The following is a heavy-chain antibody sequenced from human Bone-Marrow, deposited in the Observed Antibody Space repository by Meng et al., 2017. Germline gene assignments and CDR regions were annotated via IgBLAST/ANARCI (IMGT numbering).Heavy chain of an antibody. J-gene: IGHJ6*02. CDR1: GYTFTSYA. Sequence: ASAKVSCKASGYTFTSYAMHWVRQAPGQRLEWMGWINAGNGNTKYSQKFQGRVTITRDTSASTAYMELSSLRSEDTAVYYCARVGAIQDYDFWSGLTANYYGMDVWGQGTTVTVSS. CDR2: INAGNGNT. D-gene: IGHD3-3*01. V-gene: IGHV1-3*01. CDR3: ARVGAIQDYDFWSGLTANYYGMDV.